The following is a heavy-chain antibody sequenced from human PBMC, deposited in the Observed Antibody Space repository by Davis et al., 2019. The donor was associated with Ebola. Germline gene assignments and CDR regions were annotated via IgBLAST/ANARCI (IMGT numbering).Heavy chain of an antibody. CDR1: GFTFSSYG. V-gene: IGHV3-33*01. CDR3: ASGPREQLWDAFDI. CDR2: IWYDGSNK. Sequence: PGGSLRLSCAASGFTFSSYGMHWVRQAPGKGLEWVAVIWYDGSNKYYADSVKGRFTISRDNSKNTLYLQMNSLRAEDTAVYYCASGPREQLWDAFDIWGQGTMVTVSS. J-gene: IGHJ3*02. D-gene: IGHD5-18*01.